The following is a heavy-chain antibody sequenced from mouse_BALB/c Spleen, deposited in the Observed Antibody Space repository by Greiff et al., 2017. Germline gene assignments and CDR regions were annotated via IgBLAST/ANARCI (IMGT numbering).Heavy chain of an antibody. CDR1: GYTFTSYW. CDR2: IYPGDGDT. D-gene: IGHD2-14*01. V-gene: IGHV1-87*01. Sequence: QVQLQQSGAELARPGASVKLSCKASGYTFTSYWMQWVKQRPGQGLEWIGAIYPGDGDTRYTQKFKGKATLTADKSSSTAYMQLSSLASEDSAVYYCARGRYDAFDYWGQGTTLTVSS. J-gene: IGHJ2*01. CDR3: ARGRYDAFDY.